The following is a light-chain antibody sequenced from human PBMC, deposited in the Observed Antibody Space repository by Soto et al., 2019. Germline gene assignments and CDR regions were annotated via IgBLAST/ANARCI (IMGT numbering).Light chain of an antibody. J-gene: IGKJ2*01. V-gene: IGKV3-20*01. Sequence: EIVLTQSPGTLSLSPGESATLSCRASPSVSSSQLAWYQLKPGQAPRLLIYGASSRATGIPDRFSGVGSETDFTHTISILDPEDFAVYYCHQYASSRQTCGQGTKLEIK. CDR2: GAS. CDR3: HQYASSRQT. CDR1: PSVSSSQ.